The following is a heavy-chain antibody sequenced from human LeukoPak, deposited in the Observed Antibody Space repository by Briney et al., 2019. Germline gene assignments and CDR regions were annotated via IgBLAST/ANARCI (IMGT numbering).Heavy chain of an antibody. J-gene: IGHJ4*02. Sequence: AGGSLRLSCAASGFTFSNAWMSWVRQAPGKGLEWVGRIKSKADGGTTDYAAPVKGRFTISRDDSKNTLYLQMNSLKTEDTAVYYCTTDHVDIVTTTLGGWGQGSLVTVSS. V-gene: IGHV3-15*01. CDR2: IKSKADGGTT. CDR1: GFTFSNAW. CDR3: TTDHVDIVTTTLGG. D-gene: IGHD5-12*01.